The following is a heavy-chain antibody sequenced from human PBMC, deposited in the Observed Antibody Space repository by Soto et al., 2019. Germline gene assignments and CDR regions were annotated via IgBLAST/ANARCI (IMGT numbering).Heavy chain of an antibody. CDR2: ISGSGGST. V-gene: IGHV3-23*01. CDR1: GFTFSSYA. Sequence: EVQLLESGGGLVQPGGSLRLSCAASGFTFSSYAMSWVRQAPGKGLEWVSAISGSGGSTYYAGSVKGRFTISRDNSKNPLYLQMNSLRAEDTAVYYCAKEQKDSSSWSELSYWGQGTLVTVSS. J-gene: IGHJ4*02. D-gene: IGHD6-13*01. CDR3: AKEQKDSSSWSELSY.